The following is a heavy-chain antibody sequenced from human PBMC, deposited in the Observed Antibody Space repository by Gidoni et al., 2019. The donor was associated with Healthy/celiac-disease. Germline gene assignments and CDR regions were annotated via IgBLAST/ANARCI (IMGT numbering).Heavy chain of an antibody. V-gene: IGHV3-23*01. CDR3: AKTPHWLEFWSGYK. D-gene: IGHD3-3*01. CDR2: ISGSGGST. J-gene: IGHJ4*02. CDR1: GFTFSSYA. Sequence: EVQLLESGGGLVLPGGSLRLSCAASGFTFSSYAMSWVRQAPGKGLEWVSAISGSGGSTYYADSVKGRFTISRDNSKNTLYLQMNSLRAEDTAVYYCAKTPHWLEFWSGYKWGRGTLVTVSS.